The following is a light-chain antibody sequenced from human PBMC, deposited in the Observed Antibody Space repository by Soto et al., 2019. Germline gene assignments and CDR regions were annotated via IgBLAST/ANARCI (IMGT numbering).Light chain of an antibody. Sequence: DIQMTQSPSSLSASVGDRVTITCRASQGISNYLAWYQQKPGKVPKLMISAASTLQSGVPSRFSGSGSGTDFTLTISSLQPEDVATYYCQKSNSAPPTFGQGTRLEIK. CDR3: QKSNSAPPT. J-gene: IGKJ5*01. CDR1: QGISNY. CDR2: AAS. V-gene: IGKV1-27*01.